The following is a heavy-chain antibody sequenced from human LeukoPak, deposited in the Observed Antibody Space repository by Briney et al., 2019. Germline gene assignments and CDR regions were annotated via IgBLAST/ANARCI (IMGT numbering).Heavy chain of an antibody. J-gene: IGHJ3*02. V-gene: IGHV1-2*02. Sequence: ASVKVSCKASGYTFTGYYMHWVRQAPGQGLEWMGWTNPNSGGTNYAQKFQGRVTMTRDTSISTAYMELSRLRSDDTAVYYCARVPRLFHAFDIWGQGTMVTVSS. CDR3: ARVPRLFHAFDI. CDR2: TNPNSGGT. CDR1: GYTFTGYY. D-gene: IGHD2-21*01.